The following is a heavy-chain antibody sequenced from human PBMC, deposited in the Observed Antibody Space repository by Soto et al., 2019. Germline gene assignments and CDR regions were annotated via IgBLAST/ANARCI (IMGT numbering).Heavy chain of an antibody. J-gene: IGHJ6*02. CDR2: IYSGGST. D-gene: IGHD5-12*01. CDR1: GFTVSSNY. Sequence: EVQLVETGGGLIQPGGSLRLSCAASGFTVSSNYMSWVRQAPGKGLEWVSVIYSGGSTYYADSVKSRFTISRDSSKNTLYLQMNSLRADDTAVYYCARESAGYGGGYYYYYGMDVWGQGTTVTVSS. V-gene: IGHV3-53*02. CDR3: ARESAGYGGGYYYYYGMDV.